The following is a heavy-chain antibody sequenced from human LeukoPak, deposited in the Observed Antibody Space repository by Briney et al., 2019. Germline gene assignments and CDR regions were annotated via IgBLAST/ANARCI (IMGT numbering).Heavy chain of an antibody. V-gene: IGHV4-39*01. D-gene: IGHD2-15*01. Sequence: PSETLSLTCTVSGGSISSGDYYWSWIRQPPGKGLEWIGSIYYSGSTYYNPSLKSRVTISVDTSKDQFSLKLSSVTAADTAVYYCAGRYCSGGSCYRRVDYWGQGTLVTVSS. CDR3: AGRYCSGGSCYRRVDY. CDR2: IYYSGST. CDR1: GGSISSGDYY. J-gene: IGHJ4*02.